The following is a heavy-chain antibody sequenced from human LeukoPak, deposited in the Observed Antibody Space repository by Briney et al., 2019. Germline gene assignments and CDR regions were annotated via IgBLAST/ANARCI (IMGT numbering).Heavy chain of an antibody. D-gene: IGHD3-10*01. CDR1: GFTFSSYS. J-gene: IGHJ4*02. CDR3: ARGGSHWGGEYYFDY. CDR2: IYSGGST. V-gene: IGHV3-53*01. Sequence: AGSLTLTCAASGFTFSSYSMNWVRQAPGKGLEWVSVIYSGGSTYYADSVKGRFTISRDNSKNTLFLQMNSLRAEDTAVYYCARGGSHWGGEYYFDYWGQGTLVTVSS.